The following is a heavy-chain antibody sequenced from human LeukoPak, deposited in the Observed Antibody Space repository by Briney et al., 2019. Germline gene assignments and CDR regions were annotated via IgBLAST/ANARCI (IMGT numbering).Heavy chain of an antibody. Sequence: PGGSLRLSCEASGFTFRSFAMNWVRQAPGKGLESVALISYDGNIEYYADSVKGRFTISRGNSNNTLFLQMSSLRAEDTAVYYCARGGSILRGVRSWFDPWGQGTLVIVSS. CDR1: GFTFRSFA. CDR2: ISYDGNIE. CDR3: ARGGSILRGVRSWFDP. V-gene: IGHV3-30*04. J-gene: IGHJ5*02. D-gene: IGHD3-10*01.